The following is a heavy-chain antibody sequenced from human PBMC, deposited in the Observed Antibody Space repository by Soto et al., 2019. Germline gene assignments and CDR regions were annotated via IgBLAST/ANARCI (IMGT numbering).Heavy chain of an antibody. D-gene: IGHD4-17*01. Sequence: PGESLKISCKGSGYSFTSYWIGWVRQMPGKGLEWMGIIYPGDSDTRYSPSFQGQVTISADKSISTAYLQWSSLKASDTAMYYCARHQSTVTTLNHFDYWGQGTLVTVSS. CDR2: IYPGDSDT. J-gene: IGHJ4*02. CDR1: GYSFTSYW. V-gene: IGHV5-51*01. CDR3: ARHQSTVTTLNHFDY.